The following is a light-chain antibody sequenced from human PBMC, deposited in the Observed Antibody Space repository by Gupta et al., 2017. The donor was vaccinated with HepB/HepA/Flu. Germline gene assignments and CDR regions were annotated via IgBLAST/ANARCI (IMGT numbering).Light chain of an antibody. V-gene: IGLV1-40*01. CDR3: QSYDRTLNAVV. CDR2: DNI. J-gene: IGLJ3*02. Sequence: QSVLTQPPPVSGAPEQRVTTPCTGSNSNIGAGYDVHWYQQLPGTAPKLLIYDNINRPSGVPDRFSGSRSGTSASLAITGLQGEDEAEYYCQSYDRTLNAVVFGAGTKLTVL. CDR1: NSNIGAGYD.